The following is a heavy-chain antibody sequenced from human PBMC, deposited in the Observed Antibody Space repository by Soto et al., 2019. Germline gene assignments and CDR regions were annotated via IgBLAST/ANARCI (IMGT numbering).Heavy chain of an antibody. D-gene: IGHD1-1*01. CDR2: IYYNRDT. CDR3: ARDKTRIGSTGIYYFYGMDV. CDR1: GASISSYY. J-gene: IGHJ6*02. V-gene: IGHV4-59*01. Sequence: QVQVQESGPGLVKPSETLSLTCTVSGASISSYYWSWIRQSPGKGLEWIGHIYYNRDTNYNPSLKSRVSISVDTSKKQFSLRLSSVTAADTAVYFCARDKTRIGSTGIYYFYGMDVWGQGTTVTVSS.